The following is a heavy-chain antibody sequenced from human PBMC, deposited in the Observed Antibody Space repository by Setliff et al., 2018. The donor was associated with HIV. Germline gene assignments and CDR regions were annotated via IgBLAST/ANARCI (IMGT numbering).Heavy chain of an antibody. J-gene: IGHJ3*02. CDR1: GGSFSGYY. CDR3: ARGVSSWFKAFDI. CDR2: INHSGST. Sequence: SETLSLTCAVSGGSFSGYYWSWIRQPPGKGLEWIGEINHSGSTNYNPSLKSRGTISVDTSKNQFSLKLSSVTAADTAVYYCARGVSSWFKAFDIWGQGTMVTVSS. V-gene: IGHV4-34*01. D-gene: IGHD6-13*01.